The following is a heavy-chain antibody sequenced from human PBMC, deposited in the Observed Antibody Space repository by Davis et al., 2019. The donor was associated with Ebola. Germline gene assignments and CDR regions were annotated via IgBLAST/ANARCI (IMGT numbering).Heavy chain of an antibody. CDR3: ARSPPEAGLGWFFDH. V-gene: IGHV3-7*03. J-gene: IGHJ4*02. CDR2: IKQDGTES. CDR1: GFTFNSYW. Sequence: GGSLRLSCVASGFTFNSYWMSWVRQAPGKGLEWVANIKQDGTESHYVDSVKGRFTISRDNAENSLYLQMSSLRADDTAVYYCARSPPEAGLGWFFDHWGQGALVTVSS. D-gene: IGHD4-23*01.